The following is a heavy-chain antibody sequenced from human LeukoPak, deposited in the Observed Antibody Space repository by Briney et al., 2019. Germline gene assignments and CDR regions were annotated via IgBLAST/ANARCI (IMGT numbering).Heavy chain of an antibody. CDR1: GFTFSSYA. CDR3: TTTYCSGGSCYRGRYYFDY. D-gene: IGHD2-15*01. Sequence: PGGSLRLSCAASGFTFSSYAMSWVRQAPGKGLEWVSAISGSGGSTYYADSVKGRFTISRDNSKNTLYLQMNSLRAEDTAVYYCTTTYCSGGSCYRGRYYFDYWGQGTLVTVSS. V-gene: IGHV3-23*01. J-gene: IGHJ4*02. CDR2: ISGSGGST.